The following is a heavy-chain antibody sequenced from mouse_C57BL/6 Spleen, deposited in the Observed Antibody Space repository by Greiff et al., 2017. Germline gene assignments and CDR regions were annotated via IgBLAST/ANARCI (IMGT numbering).Heavy chain of an antibody. CDR3: ARNGYGSSYGYFDV. CDR2: IDPSDSYT. J-gene: IGHJ1*03. V-gene: IGHV1-50*01. CDR1: GYTFTSYW. D-gene: IGHD1-1*01. Sequence: VQLQQPGAELVKPGASVKLSCKAYGYTFTSYWMQWVKQRPGQGLEWIGEIDPSDSYTNYNQKFKGKATVTVDTSSSTAYMQLSSLTSEDSAVYYCARNGYGSSYGYFDVWGTGTTVTVSS.